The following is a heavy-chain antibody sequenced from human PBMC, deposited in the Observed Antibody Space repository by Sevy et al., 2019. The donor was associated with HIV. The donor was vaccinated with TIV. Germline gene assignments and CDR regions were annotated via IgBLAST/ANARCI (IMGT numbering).Heavy chain of an antibody. J-gene: IGHJ6*03. Sequence: GGSLRLSCAVSGFSFDSYGMTWVRQAPGKGLEWASGISGSGTRTYYADSVKGRFSISRDNSKNRLYLQMNSLRSEDTAIYYCAKGWGGHYDPDEIGYYFYYYNMDVWGKGTTVTVSS. V-gene: IGHV3-23*01. D-gene: IGHD3-22*01. CDR2: ISGSGTRT. CDR3: AKGWGGHYDPDEIGYYFYYYNMDV. CDR1: GFSFDSYG.